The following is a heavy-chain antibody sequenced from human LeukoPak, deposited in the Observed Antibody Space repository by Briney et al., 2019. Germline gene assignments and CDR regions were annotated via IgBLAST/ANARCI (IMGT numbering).Heavy chain of an antibody. CDR1: GFTFGDYG. J-gene: IGHJ4*02. CDR3: GRRSMYSSGWDLGY. Sequence: GGSLRLSCTASGFTFGDYGMSWVRQAPGKGLEWVGFIRSKAYGGTTEYAASVKGRFIISRDDFKSIAYLQMNSLKTEDTAVYYCGRRSMYSSGWDLGYWGQGTLVTVSS. CDR2: IRSKAYGGTT. D-gene: IGHD6-19*01. V-gene: IGHV3-49*04.